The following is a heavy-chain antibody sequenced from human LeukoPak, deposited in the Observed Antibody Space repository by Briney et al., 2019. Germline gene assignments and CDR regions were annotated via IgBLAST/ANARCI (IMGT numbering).Heavy chain of an antibody. V-gene: IGHV3-21*01. CDR1: GFTFSSYS. J-gene: IGHJ4*02. CDR3: ARDGRSSTSCSDY. CDR2: ISSSTSYI. D-gene: IGHD2-2*01. Sequence: GGSLRLSCAASGFTFSSYSMNWVRQAPGKGLEWVSSISSSTSYIYYEDSVKGRFTISRDNAKNSLYLQMNSLRAEDTAVYYCARDGRSSTSCSDYWGQGTLVTVSS.